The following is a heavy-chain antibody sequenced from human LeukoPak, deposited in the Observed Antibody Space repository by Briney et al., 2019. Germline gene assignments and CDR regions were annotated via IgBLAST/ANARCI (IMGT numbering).Heavy chain of an antibody. CDR2: IYTSGST. CDR3: ARAGGYSYGYIDY. V-gene: IGHV4-61*02. J-gene: IGHJ4*02. D-gene: IGHD5-18*01. Sequence: SETLSLTCTVSGGSISSGSYYWSWIRQPAGKGLEWIGRIYTSGSTNYNPSLKSRVTISVDTSKNQFSLKLSSVTAADTAVYYCARAGGYSYGYIDYWGQGTLVTVSS. CDR1: GGSISSGSYY.